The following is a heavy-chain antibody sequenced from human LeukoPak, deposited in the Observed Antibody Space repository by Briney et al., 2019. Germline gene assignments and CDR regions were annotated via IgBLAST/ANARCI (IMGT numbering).Heavy chain of an antibody. CDR3: ARRIAAIPYFYGMDV. CDR2: IYSDGTA. Sequence: GGSLRLSCAASGFTVSWNYMSWVRQAPGKGLEWVSVIYSDGTAYYADSVKGRFTISRDSSKNTLYLQMNSLRAKDTAVYFCARRIAAIPYFYGMDVWGQGTTVTVSS. J-gene: IGHJ6*02. V-gene: IGHV3-66*01. CDR1: GFTVSWNY. D-gene: IGHD2-15*01.